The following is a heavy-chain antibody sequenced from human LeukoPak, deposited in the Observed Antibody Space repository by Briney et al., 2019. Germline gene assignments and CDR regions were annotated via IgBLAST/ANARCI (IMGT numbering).Heavy chain of an antibody. D-gene: IGHD3-10*01. CDR3: ARDSGTTGEVKFDP. CDR1: GGSISSYY. CDR2: IYYSGST. J-gene: IGHJ5*02. V-gene: IGHV4-59*12. Sequence: SETLSLTCTVSGGSISSYYWSWIRQPPGKGLEWIGYIYYSGSTNYNPSLKSRVTMSVDTSKNQFSLKVTSVTAADTAVYYCARDSGTTGEVKFDPWGQGTLVTVSS.